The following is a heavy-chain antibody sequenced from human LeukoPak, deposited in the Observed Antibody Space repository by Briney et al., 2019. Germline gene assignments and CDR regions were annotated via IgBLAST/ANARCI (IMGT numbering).Heavy chain of an antibody. D-gene: IGHD3-10*01. Sequence: GGSLRLSCAASGFTFSSYSMNWVRQAPGKGLEWVSSISSSSSYIYYADSVKGRFTISRDNAKNLLYLQMNSLRAEDTAVYYCARSLRGAYYFYMDVWGKGTTATVSS. V-gene: IGHV3-21*01. CDR3: ARSLRGAYYFYMDV. CDR2: ISSSSSYI. CDR1: GFTFSSYS. J-gene: IGHJ6*03.